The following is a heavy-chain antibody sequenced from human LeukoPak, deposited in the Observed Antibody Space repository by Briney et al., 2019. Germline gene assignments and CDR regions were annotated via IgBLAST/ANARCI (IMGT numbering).Heavy chain of an antibody. CDR1: GFTFSSYE. CDR2: ISSSGSTI. CDR3: AKDRGDFLYMDV. D-gene: IGHD3-10*01. V-gene: IGHV3-48*03. Sequence: GGSLRLSCAASGFTFSSYEMNWARQAPGKGLEWVSYISSSGSTIYYADSVKGRFTISRDNAKNSLYLQMNSLRAEDTAVYYCAKDRGDFLYMDVWGKGTTVSISS. J-gene: IGHJ6*03.